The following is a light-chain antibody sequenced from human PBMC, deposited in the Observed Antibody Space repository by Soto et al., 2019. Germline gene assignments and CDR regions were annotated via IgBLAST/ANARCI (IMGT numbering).Light chain of an antibody. J-gene: IGLJ3*02. CDR3: ATWEDSLNGPV. V-gene: IGLV1-44*01. CDR1: SSNTGSHT. CDR2: SND. Sequence: QSVLTQPPSASATPGQRVAISCSGSSSNTGSHTVNWYHQLPGTAPKLLIYSNDQRPSGVPGRFSGSKSGTSASLAISGLQSEDEGEYYCATWEDSLNGPVFGGGTKLTVL.